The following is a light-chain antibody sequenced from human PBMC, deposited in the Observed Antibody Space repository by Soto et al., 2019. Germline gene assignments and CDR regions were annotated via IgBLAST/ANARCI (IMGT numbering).Light chain of an antibody. J-gene: IGLJ1*01. CDR2: DVS. Sequence: QSALTQPASVSGSPGQSITISCTGTSSDVGGYNYVSWYQQLPGKAPKLMIYDVSDRPSGVSNRFSGSKSGNTASLTISGLQAEDEADYYCSSYTGSIYVFGNGTKLTVL. V-gene: IGLV2-14*01. CDR3: SSYTGSIYV. CDR1: SSDVGGYNY.